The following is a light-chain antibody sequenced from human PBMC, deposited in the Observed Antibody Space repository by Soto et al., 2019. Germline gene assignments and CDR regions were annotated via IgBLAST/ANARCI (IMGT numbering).Light chain of an antibody. CDR2: DVT. CDR1: SADVGTSNF. J-gene: IGLJ1*01. Sequence: QSVLTQPASVSGSPGQSITISCTGISADVGTSNFVSWYQHHPGKAPRLILYDVTHRPSHISNRFSGSKSGDTASLTISGLQAEDEADYYCTSYRRGPLYVFGTGTKVTVL. CDR3: TSYRRGPLYV. V-gene: IGLV2-14*03.